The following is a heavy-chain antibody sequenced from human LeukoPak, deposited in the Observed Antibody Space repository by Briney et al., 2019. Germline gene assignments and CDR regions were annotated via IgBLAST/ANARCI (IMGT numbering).Heavy chain of an antibody. J-gene: IGHJ4*02. Sequence: SETLSLTCTVSGGSISSYYWSWIRQPPGKGLEWIGYIYYSGSTNYNPSLKSRVTISVDTSKYQLSLKLSSVAAADTALYYCARTVNYQFAYWGQGTLVTVSS. D-gene: IGHD4-11*01. CDR1: GGSISSYY. CDR3: ARTVNYQFAY. CDR2: IYYSGST. V-gene: IGHV4-59*01.